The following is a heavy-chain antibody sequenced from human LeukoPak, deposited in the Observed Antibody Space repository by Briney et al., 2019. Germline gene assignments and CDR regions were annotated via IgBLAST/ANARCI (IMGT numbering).Heavy chain of an antibody. J-gene: IGHJ6*02. CDR1: GFTFSSYE. Sequence: GGSLRLSCAASGFTFSSYEMNWVRQAPGKGLELVSYISSSGSTIYYADSVKGRFTISRDNAKNSLYLQMNSLRAEDTAVYYCARESRYGMDVWGQGTTVTVSS. CDR3: ARESRYGMDV. CDR2: ISSSGSTI. V-gene: IGHV3-48*03.